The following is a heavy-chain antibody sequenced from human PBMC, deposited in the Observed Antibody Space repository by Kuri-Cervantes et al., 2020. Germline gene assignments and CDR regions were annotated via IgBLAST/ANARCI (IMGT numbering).Heavy chain of an antibody. J-gene: IGHJ5*02. CDR2: IIPIFGTA. CDR3: AREGITMVRANWFDP. V-gene: IGHV1-69*13. D-gene: IGHD3-10*01. Sequence: SVKVSCKASGGTFSSYAISWVRQAPGQGLEWMGGIIPIFGTANYAQKFQGRVTITADESTSTAYIELSSLRSEDTAVYYCAREGITMVRANWFDPWGQGTLVTVSS. CDR1: GGTFSSYA.